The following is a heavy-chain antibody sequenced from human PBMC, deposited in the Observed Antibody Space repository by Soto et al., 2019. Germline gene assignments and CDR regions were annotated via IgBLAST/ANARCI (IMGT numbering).Heavy chain of an antibody. CDR3: ARGVDILTGYYSRIVAFDI. CDR1: GGTFSSYA. D-gene: IGHD3-9*01. CDR2: IIPIFGTA. V-gene: IGHV1-69*12. J-gene: IGHJ3*02. Sequence: QVQLVQSGAEVKKPGSSVKVSCKASGGTFSSYAISWVRQAPGQGLEWMGGIIPIFGTANYAQKFQGRVTITADESTSTAYMELSSLRSEDTAVYYCARGVDILTGYYSRIVAFDIWGQGTMVTVSS.